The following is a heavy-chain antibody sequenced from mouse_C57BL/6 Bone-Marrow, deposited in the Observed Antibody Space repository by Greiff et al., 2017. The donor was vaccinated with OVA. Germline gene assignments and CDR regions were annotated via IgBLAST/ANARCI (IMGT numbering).Heavy chain of an antibody. J-gene: IGHJ4*01. CDR2: IYPRSGNT. CDR1: GYTFTSYG. V-gene: IGHV1-81*01. Sequence: VQLQQSGAELARPGASVKLSCKASGYTFTSYGISWVKQRTGQGLEWIGEIYPRSGNTYYNEKFKGKATLTADKSSSTAYMELRSLTSEDSAVYFCARSYSNLYYYAMDYGGQGTSVTVSS. D-gene: IGHD2-5*01. CDR3: ARSYSNLYYYAMDY.